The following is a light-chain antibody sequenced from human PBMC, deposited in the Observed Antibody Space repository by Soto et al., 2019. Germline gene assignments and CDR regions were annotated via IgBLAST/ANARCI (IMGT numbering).Light chain of an antibody. J-gene: IGKJ4*01. Sequence: IQLPQSPSSLSASVGDRVTITCRASQGISSYLAWYQQKPGKVPKLLIYGASTLQSGVPSRFSGSGSGTDFTLIISSLQPEDFATYFCQQGDSFPFTFGGGTKVDIK. V-gene: IGKV1-9*01. CDR3: QQGDSFPFT. CDR1: QGISSY. CDR2: GAS.